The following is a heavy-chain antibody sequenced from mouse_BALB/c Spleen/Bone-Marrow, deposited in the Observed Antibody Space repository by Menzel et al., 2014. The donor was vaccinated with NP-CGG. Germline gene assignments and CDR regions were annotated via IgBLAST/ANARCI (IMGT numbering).Heavy chain of an antibody. V-gene: IGHV1-7*01. D-gene: IGHD2-1*01. CDR1: GYTFTNYW. CDR2: INPSTGYT. CDR3: ARRGIYYGNYLAY. J-gene: IGHJ3*01. Sequence: QVQLQQSGAELAKPGASVKMSCKASGYTFTNYWMHWVKQRPGQGLEWIGYINPSTGYTEYNQKFKDKATLTADKSSSTAYMQLSSLTSEDSAVYYCARRGIYYGNYLAYWGQGTLVTVSA.